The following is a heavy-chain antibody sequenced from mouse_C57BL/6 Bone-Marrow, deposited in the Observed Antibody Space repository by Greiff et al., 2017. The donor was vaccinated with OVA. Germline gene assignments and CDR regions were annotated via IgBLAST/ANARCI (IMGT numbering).Heavy chain of an antibody. D-gene: IGHD2-3*01. Sequence: VQLQQSGAELVKPGASVKISCKASGYAFSSYWMNWVKQRPGQGLEWIGWIYPGSGNTKYNEKFKGKATLTVDTSSSTAYMQLSSLTSEDSAVYFCAIDGYYDYFDYWGQGTTLTVSS. CDR3: AIDGYYDYFDY. CDR1: GYAFSSYW. CDR2: IYPGSGNT. J-gene: IGHJ2*01. V-gene: IGHV1-84*01.